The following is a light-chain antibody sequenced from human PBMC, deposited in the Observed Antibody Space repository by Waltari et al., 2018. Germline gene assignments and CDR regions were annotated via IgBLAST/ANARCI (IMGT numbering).Light chain of an antibody. CDR1: QSISSW. CDR2: MAS. V-gene: IGKV1-5*03. CDR3: QQYYTYPWP. Sequence: DIQMTQSPSTLSASVGDRVTITCRASQSISSWLDWLQQKPGRAPKLLIYMASSFESGVPSRFSARGPGTEFTLTISSLQPDDLAPYYCQQYYTYPWPFGQGTKVDIQ. J-gene: IGKJ1*01.